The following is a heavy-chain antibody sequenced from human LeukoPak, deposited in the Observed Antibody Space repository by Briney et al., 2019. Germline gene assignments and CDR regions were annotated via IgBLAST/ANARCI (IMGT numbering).Heavy chain of an antibody. J-gene: IGHJ4*02. V-gene: IGHV1-2*02. CDR2: INPNSGDT. CDR1: GYPFTGYY. Sequence: ASLKVSCKASGYPFTGYYMHWVRQAPGQGLDWMGWINPNSGDTNYAQKFHGRVTMTSDTSINTAYMELSRLTSDDTALYHCARVADGYYFDYWGQGTLVTVSS. CDR3: ARVADGYYFDY. D-gene: IGHD6-25*01.